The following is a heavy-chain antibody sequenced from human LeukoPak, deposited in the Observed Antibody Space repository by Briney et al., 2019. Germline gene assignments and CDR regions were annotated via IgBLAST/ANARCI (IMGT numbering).Heavy chain of an antibody. D-gene: IGHD3-16*01. J-gene: IGHJ3*02. V-gene: IGHV3-53*01. CDR1: GFTFSSYW. Sequence: GGSLRLSCAASGFTFSSYWMSWVRQAPGKGLEWVSVIYTAGSTYYADSVKGRFTISRDSSKNTLYLQMNSLRAEDTAVYYCARDLYGGSDAFDIWGQGTMVTVSS. CDR3: ARDLYGGSDAFDI. CDR2: IYTAGST.